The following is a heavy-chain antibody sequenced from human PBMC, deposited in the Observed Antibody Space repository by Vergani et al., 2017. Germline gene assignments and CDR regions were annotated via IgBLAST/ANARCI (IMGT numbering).Heavy chain of an antibody. CDR1: GGSISSSSYY. CDR2: IYYSGST. J-gene: IGHJ4*02. Sequence: QLQLQESGPGLVKPSETLSLTCTVSGGSISSSSYYWGWIRQPPGKGLEWIGSIYYSGSTYYNPSLKSRVTISVDTSKNQFSLKLSAVTAADTAVYYCARSQQSGLLWFGEYDYWGQGTLVTVSS. D-gene: IGHD3-10*01. CDR3: ARSQQSGLLWFGEYDY. V-gene: IGHV4-39*01.